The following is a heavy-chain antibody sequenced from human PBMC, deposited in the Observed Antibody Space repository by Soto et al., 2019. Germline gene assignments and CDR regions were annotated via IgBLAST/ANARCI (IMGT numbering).Heavy chain of an antibody. CDR1: GGSISSGGYY. CDR2: IYYSGST. Sequence: QVQLQESGPGLVKPSQTLSLTCTVSGGSISSGGYYWSWIRQHPGKGLEWIGYIYYSGSTYYNPSLKSRVTISVDTSKNQFSLKLSSVTAADTAVYYCARDHYGSGSYWYYFDYWGQGTLVTVSS. D-gene: IGHD3-10*01. J-gene: IGHJ4*02. V-gene: IGHV4-31*03. CDR3: ARDHYGSGSYWYYFDY.